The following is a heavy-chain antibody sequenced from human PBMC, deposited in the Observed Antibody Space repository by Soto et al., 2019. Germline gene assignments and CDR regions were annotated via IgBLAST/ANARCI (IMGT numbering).Heavy chain of an antibody. Sequence: EVQLVQSGAEVKKPGESLKIPCKGSGYSFSNYWIGWVRQMPGKGLEWMGIIYPGDSTTRYNPSFQGQVTFSADNSISTAYLQWSSLKASDTAMYYCARRGYYGSGSYNSRNAFDIWGQGTMVTVSS. CDR1: GYSFSNYW. CDR2: IYPGDSTT. V-gene: IGHV5-51*03. J-gene: IGHJ3*02. CDR3: ARRGYYGSGSYNSRNAFDI. D-gene: IGHD3-10*01.